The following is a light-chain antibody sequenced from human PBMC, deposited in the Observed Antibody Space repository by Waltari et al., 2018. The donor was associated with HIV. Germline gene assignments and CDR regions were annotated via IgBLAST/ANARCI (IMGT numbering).Light chain of an antibody. Sequence: SYELTQPPSVSVSPGQTARITCSGDALPKQYAYWYQQKPGQAPVVMIYKDSERPSGIPERFSGSSSGTTVTLTISGVQAEDEADYYWQSADSSGTHYVFGTGTKVTVL. V-gene: IGLV3-25*03. CDR3: QSADSSGTHYV. CDR1: ALPKQY. CDR2: KDS. J-gene: IGLJ1*01.